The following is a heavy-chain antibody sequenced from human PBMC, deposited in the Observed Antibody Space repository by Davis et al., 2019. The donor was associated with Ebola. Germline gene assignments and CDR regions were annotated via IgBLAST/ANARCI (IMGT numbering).Heavy chain of an antibody. J-gene: IGHJ6*02. V-gene: IGHV3-30*02. CDR2: IRYDGSNQ. Sequence: GESLKISCAASGFTFSSYGTHWVRQAPGKGLEWVAFIRYDGSNQYYADSVKGRFTISRDNSKNTLYLQMSSLRAEDTAVYYCAREGDIVVVVAATLERYYGMDVWGQGTTVTVSS. CDR1: GFTFSSYG. D-gene: IGHD2-15*01. CDR3: AREGDIVVVVAATLERYYGMDV.